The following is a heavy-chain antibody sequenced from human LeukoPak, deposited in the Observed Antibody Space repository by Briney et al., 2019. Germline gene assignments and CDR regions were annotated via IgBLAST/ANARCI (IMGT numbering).Heavy chain of an antibody. CDR1: GFTFNNYG. CDR2: IWYDGSDK. CDR3: ARDVSSAFAS. D-gene: IGHD3-22*01. V-gene: IGHV3-33*01. Sequence: GGSLRLSCAASGFTFNNYGMYWVRQAPGKGLEWVAFIWYDGSDKYYADSVKGRFIVSRDDSKNTLYLQMNSLTAEDTAVYYCARDVSSAFASCGQGALVTVSP. J-gene: IGHJ4*02.